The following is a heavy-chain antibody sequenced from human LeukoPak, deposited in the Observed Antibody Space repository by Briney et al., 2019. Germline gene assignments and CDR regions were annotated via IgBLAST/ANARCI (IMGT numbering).Heavy chain of an antibody. Sequence: PSETLSLTCTVSGGSISSSPYYWGWIRQPPGKGLEWIGSIYYSGTTHYNPSLESRVTISVDTSKNQFSLKLSSVTAADTAVYYCARLVRLRYFDWDENAFDIWGQGTMVTVSS. CDR2: IYYSGTT. D-gene: IGHD3-9*01. J-gene: IGHJ3*02. CDR3: ARLVRLRYFDWDENAFDI. CDR1: GGSISSSPYY. V-gene: IGHV4-39*07.